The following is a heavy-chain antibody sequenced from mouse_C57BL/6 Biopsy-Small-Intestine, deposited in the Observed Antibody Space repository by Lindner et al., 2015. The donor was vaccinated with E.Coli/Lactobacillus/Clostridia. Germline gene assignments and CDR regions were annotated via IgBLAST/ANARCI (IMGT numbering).Heavy chain of an antibody. CDR3: ARGFDGYYGYFDV. J-gene: IGHJ1*03. Sequence: VQLQESGAELAGPGASVKLSCKASAYTFTNYGITWVKQRTGQDLEWIGEIFPRNGNTYYNEKFKDKATLTADKTSSTAYMEIRSLTSEDSAVYFCARGFDGYYGYFDVWGTGTTVTVSS. CDR2: IFPRNGNT. D-gene: IGHD2-3*01. V-gene: IGHV1-81*01. CDR1: AYTFTNYG.